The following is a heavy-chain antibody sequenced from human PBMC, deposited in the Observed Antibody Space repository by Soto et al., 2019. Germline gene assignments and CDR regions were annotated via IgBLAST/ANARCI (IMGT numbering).Heavy chain of an antibody. CDR1: GFTFSSYA. Sequence: PGGSLRLSCAVSGFTFSSYAMSWVRQAPGKGLEWVSAISGSGGSTYYADSVKGRFTISRDNSKNTLYLQMNSLRAEDTAVYYCAREYCSGGSCYSGLDYWGQGTLVTVSS. CDR3: AREYCSGGSCYSGLDY. J-gene: IGHJ4*02. CDR2: ISGSGGST. D-gene: IGHD2-15*01. V-gene: IGHV3-23*01.